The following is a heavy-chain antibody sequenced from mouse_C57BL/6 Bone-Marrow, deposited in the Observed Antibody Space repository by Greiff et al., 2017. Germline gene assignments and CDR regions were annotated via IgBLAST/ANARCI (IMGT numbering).Heavy chain of an antibody. D-gene: IGHD1-1*01. J-gene: IGHJ2*01. Sequence: VKLQESGAELARPGASVKLSCKASGYTFTSYGIRWVKQRTGQGLEWIGEIYPRSGNTYYNEKFKGKATLTADKSSSTAYMELRSLTSEDSAVYFGARFPYYYCSNYFDYWGRGTTLTVSS. CDR2: IYPRSGNT. CDR3: ARFPYYYCSNYFDY. V-gene: IGHV1-81*01. CDR1: GYTFTSYG.